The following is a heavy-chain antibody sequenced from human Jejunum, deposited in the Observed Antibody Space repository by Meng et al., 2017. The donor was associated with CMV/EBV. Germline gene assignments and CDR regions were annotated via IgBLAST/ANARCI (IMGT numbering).Heavy chain of an antibody. V-gene: IGHV3-23*01. Sequence: LKISCAASGFTFISYAMGWVRQAPGKGLEWVATISGNGDDTYLADSVRGRFTISRDNSKNTLYLQMNSLRADDTAVYYCARLSDSWGQGTLVTVSS. CDR3: ARLSDS. CDR2: ISGNGDDT. D-gene: IGHD2-15*01. CDR1: GFTFISYA. J-gene: IGHJ4*02.